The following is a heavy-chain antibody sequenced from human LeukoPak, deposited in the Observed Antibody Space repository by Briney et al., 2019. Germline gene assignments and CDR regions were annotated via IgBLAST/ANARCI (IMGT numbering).Heavy chain of an antibody. D-gene: IGHD1-1*01. CDR3: ARGFSFGNDGTYDFDY. CDR2: MNHDSGTT. Sequence: ASVKVSCKASGYTFTSDHFNWVRQGTGQGLEWMGWMNHDSGTTGYAQKFQGRGTMTRNTSTSTAYLDLRRLRSEDTAVYYCARGFSFGNDGTYDFDYWGQGTRVTVSS. CDR1: GYTFTSDH. V-gene: IGHV1-8*01. J-gene: IGHJ4*02.